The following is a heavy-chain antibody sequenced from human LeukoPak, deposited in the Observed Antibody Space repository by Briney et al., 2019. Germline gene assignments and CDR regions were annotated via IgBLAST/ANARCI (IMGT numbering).Heavy chain of an antibody. Sequence: SETLSLTCTVSGGSISSYYWSWIRQPPGKGLEWIGYIYYSGSTNYNPSLKSRVTISVDTSKNQFPLKLSSVTAADTAVYYCARVGDTSGYYYFLDYWGQGTLVTVSS. D-gene: IGHD3-22*01. J-gene: IGHJ4*02. V-gene: IGHV4-59*01. CDR3: ARVGDTSGYYYFLDY. CDR2: IYYSGST. CDR1: GGSISSYY.